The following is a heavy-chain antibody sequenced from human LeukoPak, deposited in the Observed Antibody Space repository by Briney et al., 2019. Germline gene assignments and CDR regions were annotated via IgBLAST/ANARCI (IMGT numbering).Heavy chain of an antibody. D-gene: IGHD3-10*01. CDR1: GGSISSSNW. CDR3: ARILVLASGTYPPVSGAFDI. CDR2: IYHSGST. Sequence: SETLSLTFAVSGGSISSSNWWSWVRQPPGKGLEWIGEIYHSGSTNYNPSLKSRVTISVDKSKNQFSLQLTSMTAADTALYYWARILVLASGTYPPVSGAFDIWGHGTMVTVSS. J-gene: IGHJ3*02. V-gene: IGHV4-4*02.